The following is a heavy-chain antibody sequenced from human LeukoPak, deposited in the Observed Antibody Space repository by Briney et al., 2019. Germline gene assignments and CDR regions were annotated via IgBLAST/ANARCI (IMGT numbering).Heavy chain of an antibody. V-gene: IGHV3-7*01. Sequence: PGGSLRLSCAASGFTFSSYWMSWVRQPPGKGLEWVANIKQDGSEKYYVDSVKGRFTISRDNAKNSLYLQMNSLRAEDTAVYYCAKVSYGDYEVDYWGQGTLVTVSS. CDR1: GFTFSSYW. J-gene: IGHJ4*02. CDR3: AKVSYGDYEVDY. D-gene: IGHD4-17*01. CDR2: IKQDGSEK.